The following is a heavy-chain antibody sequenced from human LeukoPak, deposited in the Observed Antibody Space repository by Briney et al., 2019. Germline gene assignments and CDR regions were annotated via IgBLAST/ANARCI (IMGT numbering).Heavy chain of an antibody. D-gene: IGHD3-22*01. CDR1: GFTFSSYG. CDR2: ISGSGGST. J-gene: IGHJ4*02. Sequence: PGGSLRLSCAASGFTFSSYGMHWVRQAPGKGLEWVSAISGSGGSTNYADSVKGRVTVSRDNSKSTLYLQMNSLRAEDTAVYYCAKSSYYDSSGYYREYYFDYWGQGTLVTVSS. V-gene: IGHV3-23*01. CDR3: AKSSYYDSSGYYREYYFDY.